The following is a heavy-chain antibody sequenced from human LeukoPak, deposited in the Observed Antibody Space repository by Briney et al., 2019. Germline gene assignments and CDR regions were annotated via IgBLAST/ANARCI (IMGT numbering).Heavy chain of an antibody. CDR1: GYSFTRYA. Sequence: ASVTVSCTAFGYSFTRYAMHWVRQAPGQRLEWMGWINAGNGNTKYSQKFQGRVTITRDTSASTAYMELSSLRSEDTAVYYCARAEDLGDYEPWGQGTLVTVSS. V-gene: IGHV1-3*01. CDR3: ARAEDLGDYEP. J-gene: IGHJ5*02. CDR2: INAGNGNT. D-gene: IGHD4-17*01.